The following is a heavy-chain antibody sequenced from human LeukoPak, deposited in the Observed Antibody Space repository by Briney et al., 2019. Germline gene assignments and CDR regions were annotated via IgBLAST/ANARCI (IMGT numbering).Heavy chain of an antibody. V-gene: IGHV3-74*01. Sequence: HPGGSLRLSCTASGFSFSGHWMHWARQLPGKGLVWVSRISPTGSTTSYADSVKGRFTISRDNSKNTLYLQMNSLRAEDTAVYYCARAAFRDGYNFRYYYYGMDVWGQGTTVTVSS. CDR2: ISPTGSTT. CDR3: ARAAFRDGYNFRYYYYGMDV. CDR1: GFSFSGHW. D-gene: IGHD5-24*01. J-gene: IGHJ6*02.